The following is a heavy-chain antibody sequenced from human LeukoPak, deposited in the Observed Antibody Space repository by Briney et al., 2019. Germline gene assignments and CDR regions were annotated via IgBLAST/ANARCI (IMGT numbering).Heavy chain of an antibody. CDR2: IRYDGSNR. J-gene: IGHJ4*02. Sequence: GGSLRLSCAASGFTFSSYGMHWVRQAPGKGLEWVAFIRYDGSNRYYADSVKGRFTISRDNAKNTLYLQMNSLRAEDTAVYYCANTYYDSSGYSPDYWGQGTLVTVSS. D-gene: IGHD3-22*01. CDR3: ANTYYDSSGYSPDY. V-gene: IGHV3-30*02. CDR1: GFTFSSYG.